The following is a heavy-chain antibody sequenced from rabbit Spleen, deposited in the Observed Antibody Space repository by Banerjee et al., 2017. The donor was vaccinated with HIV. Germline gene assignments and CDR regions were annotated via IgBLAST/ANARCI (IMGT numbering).Heavy chain of an antibody. Sequence: QQQLEESGGGLVKPGGTLTLTCKASGFTFSSYWTCRVRQAPGKGLEWISCIAGSSSGFTYSATWAKGRFTCSKTSSTTVTLQMTSLTVADTATYFCARDTGSSFSSYGMDLWGQGTLVTVS. CDR2: IAGSSSGFT. D-gene: IGHD8-1*01. CDR1: GFTFSSYW. CDR3: ARDTGSSFSSYGMDL. J-gene: IGHJ6*01. V-gene: IGHV1S45*01.